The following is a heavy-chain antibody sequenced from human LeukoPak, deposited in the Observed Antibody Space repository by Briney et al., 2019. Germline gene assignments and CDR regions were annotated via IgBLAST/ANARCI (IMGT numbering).Heavy chain of an antibody. J-gene: IGHJ5*02. D-gene: IGHD6-13*01. CDR3: ARVQYSSSWYDPNWFDP. Sequence: SETLSLTCTVSGGSISSSSCYWGWIRQPPGKGLEWIGSIYYSGSTYYNPSLKSRVTMSVDTSKNQFSLKLSSVTAADTAVYYCARVQYSSSWYDPNWFDPWGQGTLVTVSS. V-gene: IGHV4-39*07. CDR1: GGSISSSSCY. CDR2: IYYSGST.